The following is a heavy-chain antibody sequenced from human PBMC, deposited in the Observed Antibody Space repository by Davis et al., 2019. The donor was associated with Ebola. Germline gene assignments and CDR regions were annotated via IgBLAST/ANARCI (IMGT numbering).Heavy chain of an antibody. CDR2: IYYSGST. V-gene: IGHV4-31*02. J-gene: IGHJ6*02. Sequence: LRLSCAASGFTFSSYAMSWVRQHPGKGLEWIGYIYYSGSTYYNPSLKSRVTISVDTSKNQFSLKLSSVTAADTAVYYCARFVTATLLFGHYGMDVWGQGTTVTVSS. CDR1: GFTFSSYA. D-gene: IGHD2-21*02. CDR3: ARFVTATLLFGHYGMDV.